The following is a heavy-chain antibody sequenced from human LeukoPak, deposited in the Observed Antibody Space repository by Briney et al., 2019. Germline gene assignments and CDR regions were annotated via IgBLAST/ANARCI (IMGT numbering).Heavy chain of an antibody. CDR2: ISGSGGST. D-gene: IGHD6-13*01. V-gene: IGHV3-23*01. CDR3: AKDRVVAAAGTFDY. Sequence: PGGSLRLSRAASGFTFNSYAMSWVRQAPGKGLEWGSAISGSGGSTYYADSVKGRFTISRDNSKNTLYLQRNSLRAEDTAVYYCAKDRVVAAAGTFDYWGQGTLVTVSS. CDR1: GFTFNSYA. J-gene: IGHJ4*02.